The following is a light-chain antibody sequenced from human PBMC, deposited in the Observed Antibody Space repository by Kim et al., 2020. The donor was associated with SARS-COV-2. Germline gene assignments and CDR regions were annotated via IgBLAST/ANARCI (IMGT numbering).Light chain of an antibody. CDR3: QQHGGSPPYT. CDR2: GAS. CDR1: QSARSRY. Sequence: SPGERATFSGRASQSARSRYLAWYQQKPGQAPRLLIYGASNRATGIPDRFSGSGSGTDFTLTVSRLEPEDFAVYYCQQHGGSPPYTFGQGTKLEI. J-gene: IGKJ2*01. V-gene: IGKV3-20*01.